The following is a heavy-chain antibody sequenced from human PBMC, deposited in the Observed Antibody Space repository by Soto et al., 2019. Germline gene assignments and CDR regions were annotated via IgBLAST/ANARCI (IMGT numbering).Heavy chain of an antibody. CDR2: IRSKTYGGTT. V-gene: IGHV3-49*03. J-gene: IGHJ4*02. D-gene: IGHD3-22*01. CDR1: GFTFGDYA. CDR3: TRADSGYDSSGPSDY. Sequence: PGGSLRLSCTTSGFTFGDYAMSWFRQAPGKGLEWLGFIRSKTYGGTTEYAASVKDRFTISRDDSKSIAYLQMNSLKTEDTAMYYCTRADSGYDSSGPSDYWGQGTLVTVSS.